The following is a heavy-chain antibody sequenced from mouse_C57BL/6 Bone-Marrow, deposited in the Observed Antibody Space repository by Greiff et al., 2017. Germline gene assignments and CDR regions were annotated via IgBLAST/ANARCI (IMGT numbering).Heavy chain of an antibody. Sequence: QVQLQQPGAELVMPGASVKLSCKASGYTFTSYWMHWVKQRPGQGLEWIGEIDPSDSYTNYNQKFKGKSTLTVDKSSSTAYMQLSSLTSVDSAVYYCAKGIWGFAYWGQGTLGTVSA. CDR3: AKGIWGFAY. D-gene: IGHD4-1*01. V-gene: IGHV1-69*01. J-gene: IGHJ3*01. CDR2: IDPSDSYT. CDR1: GYTFTSYW.